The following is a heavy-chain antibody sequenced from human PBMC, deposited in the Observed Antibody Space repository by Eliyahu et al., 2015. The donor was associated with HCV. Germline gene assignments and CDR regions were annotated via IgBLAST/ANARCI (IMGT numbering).Heavy chain of an antibody. V-gene: IGHV3-23*01. Sequence: EVQLLESGGGLVQPGGSLRLSCAASGFXFSRYAISWVRQAPGKGLGWVSVISGSGDATYYADSVKGRFTISRDNSKNTLSVQMNSLRAEDTAVYYCAKSSVGNWRWGMDVWGQGTTVTVSS. CDR2: ISGSGDAT. CDR3: AKSSVGNWRWGMDV. J-gene: IGHJ6*02. D-gene: IGHD1-1*01. CDR1: GFXFSRYA.